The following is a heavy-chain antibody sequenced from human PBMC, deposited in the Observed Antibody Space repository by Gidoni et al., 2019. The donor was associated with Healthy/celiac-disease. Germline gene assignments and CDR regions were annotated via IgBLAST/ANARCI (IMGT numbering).Heavy chain of an antibody. D-gene: IGHD6-13*01. V-gene: IGHV4-39*01. CDR1: GGSISSSSYY. CDR2: IYYSGST. CDR3: ASFLGGAAADGMDV. Sequence: QLQLQESGPGLVKPSETLSLTCTVSGGSISSSSYYWGWIRPPPGKGLEWIGSIYYSGSTYYNPSLKSLVTISVDTSKNQFSLKLSSVTAADTAVYYCASFLGGAAADGMDVWGQGTTVTVSS. J-gene: IGHJ6*02.